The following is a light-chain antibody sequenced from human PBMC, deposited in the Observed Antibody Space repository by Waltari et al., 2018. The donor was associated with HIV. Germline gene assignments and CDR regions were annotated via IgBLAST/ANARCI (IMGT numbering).Light chain of an antibody. CDR2: EVS. CDR3: SSYAGSNTHVV. CDR1: SSDVGGYNY. V-gene: IGLV2-8*01. J-gene: IGLJ2*01. Sequence: QSALTQPPSASGSPGQSVTISCTGTSSDVGGYNYVSWYQQHPGKAPKLMIYEVSKRPSGVPDRCSGSKSGNTASLTVSGLQAEDEADYDCSSYAGSNTHVVFGGGTKLTVL.